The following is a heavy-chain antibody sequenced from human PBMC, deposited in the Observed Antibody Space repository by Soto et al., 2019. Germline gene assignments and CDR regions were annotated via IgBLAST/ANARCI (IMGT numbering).Heavy chain of an antibody. J-gene: IGHJ4*02. D-gene: IGHD6-19*01. CDR3: VKEHITGWPNFDF. CDR2: IWYDGSNK. V-gene: IGHV3-30*02. CDR1: GFTFSSYG. Sequence: GGSLRLSCAASGFTFSSYGMHWVRQAPGKGLEWVAVIWYDGSNKYYADSVKGRFTISRDNSKSALYLQMNSLRADDTAVYFRVKEHITGWPNFDFWGQGTLVTVSS.